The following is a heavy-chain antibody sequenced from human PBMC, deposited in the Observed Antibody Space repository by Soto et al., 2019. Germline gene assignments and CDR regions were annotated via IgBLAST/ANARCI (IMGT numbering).Heavy chain of an antibody. J-gene: IGHJ4*02. CDR3: ARQAAYDSVWVESDGSDY. D-gene: IGHD3-16*01. V-gene: IGHV4-39*01. CDR2: LFSSGAT. CDR1: GGSISSNSYY. Sequence: QLQLQESGPGLVKPSETLSLACTVSGGSISSNSYYWDWIRQPPGKGLEWIGSLFSSGATYHTPSVQSRVTLSADTSKHQFYLHLSSFTAADTAVYYCARQAAYDSVWVESDGSDYWGQATLVTVSS.